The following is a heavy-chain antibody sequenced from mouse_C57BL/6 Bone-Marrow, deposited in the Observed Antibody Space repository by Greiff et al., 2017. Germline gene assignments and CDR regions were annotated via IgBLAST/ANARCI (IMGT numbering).Heavy chain of an antibody. CDR3: ARPIYYDYEAWFAY. Sequence: EVKLEESGGDLVKPGGSLKLSCAASGFTFSSYGMSWVRQTPDKRLEWVATISSGGSYTYYPDSVKGRFTISRDNAKNTLYLQMSSLKSEDTAMYYCARPIYYDYEAWFAYWGQGTLVTVSA. J-gene: IGHJ3*01. D-gene: IGHD2-4*01. V-gene: IGHV5-6*02. CDR2: ISSGGSYT. CDR1: GFTFSSYG.